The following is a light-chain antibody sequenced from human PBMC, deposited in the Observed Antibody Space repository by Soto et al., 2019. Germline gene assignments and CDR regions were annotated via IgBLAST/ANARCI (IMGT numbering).Light chain of an antibody. V-gene: IGLV1-51*01. J-gene: IGLJ1*01. CDR2: DDN. Sequence: QSLLAQQTSVSAAPGQKATISCSGSISNIGGNSVSWYQQLPGTAPKLLIYDDNKRPSGIPDRFSGSKSGTSATLGITGFQTGDEADYYCGSWDSSLSAYVFGTGTKVTV. CDR1: ISNIGGNS. CDR3: GSWDSSLSAYV.